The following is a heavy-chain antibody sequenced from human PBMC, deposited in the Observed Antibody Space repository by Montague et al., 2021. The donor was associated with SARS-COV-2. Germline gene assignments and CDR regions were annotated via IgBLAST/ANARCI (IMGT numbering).Heavy chain of an antibody. CDR3: ARGYSGYEDPTGFDP. J-gene: IGHJ5*02. D-gene: IGHD5-12*01. CDR2: LYLSGST. Sequence: SETRSLTCAGYGDSVIGSSYHWGEERKSELKGLGWIGSLYLSGSTYYNPSLKSRVTISVDTSKNQFPLKLSSVTAADTAVYYCARGYSGYEDPTGFDPWGQGTLVTVSS. V-gene: IGHV4-39*01. CDR1: GDSVIGSSYH.